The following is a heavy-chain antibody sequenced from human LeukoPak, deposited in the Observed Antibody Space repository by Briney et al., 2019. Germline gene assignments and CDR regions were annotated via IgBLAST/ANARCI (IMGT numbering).Heavy chain of an antibody. Sequence: AETLSLTCTVSGGSISSSGYYWGWIRQPPGKGLEWIGSIYYSGSTYYNPSLKSRVTISVDTSKNQFSLKLSSVAAADTAVYYCARDPTAAGKGAWFDPWGQGTLVTVSS. CDR1: GGSISSSGYY. J-gene: IGHJ5*02. CDR2: IYYSGST. V-gene: IGHV4-39*02. CDR3: ARDPTAAGKGAWFDP. D-gene: IGHD6-13*01.